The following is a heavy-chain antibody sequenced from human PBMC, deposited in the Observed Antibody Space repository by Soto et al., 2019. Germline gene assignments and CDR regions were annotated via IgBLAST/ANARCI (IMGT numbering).Heavy chain of an antibody. CDR3: ARVHFVAGSAFCCPVAG. J-gene: IGHJ6*02. Sequence: GGSLTLSCVASGFAFTSSRMNWVRQAPGKGLEWVASISGYGKDTIYRHSVKGRFAISRDNAGNSLFLRMDSVKVEDTAVYHCARVHFVAGSAFCCPVAGWGRGTAVTVS. D-gene: IGHD2-15*01. CDR1: GFAFTSSR. CDR2: ISGYGKDT. V-gene: IGHV3-21*01.